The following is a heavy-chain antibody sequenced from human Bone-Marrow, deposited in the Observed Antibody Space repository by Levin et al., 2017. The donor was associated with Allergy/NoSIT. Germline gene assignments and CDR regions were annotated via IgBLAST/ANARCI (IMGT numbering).Heavy chain of an antibody. CDR1: GYSFTSFW. Sequence: HGESLKISCQASGYSFTSFWFGWVRQRPGKGLEWMGLIFPSDSDTRVSPSFQGQIIMSVDKSISTAYLQWSSLKASDTGMYYCARRDSDGSNSFDHWGKGTLVTVSP. V-gene: IGHV5-51*01. J-gene: IGHJ4*02. CDR3: ARRDSDGSNSFDH. CDR2: IFPSDSDT. D-gene: IGHD2-21*01.